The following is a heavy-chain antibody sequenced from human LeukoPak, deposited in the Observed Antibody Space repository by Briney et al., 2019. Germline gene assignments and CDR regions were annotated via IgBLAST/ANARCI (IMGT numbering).Heavy chain of an antibody. CDR2: VSSGSSTI. CDR1: GFTFSDYY. CDR3: ARAFVPTVGAYDY. V-gene: IGHV3-11*01. Sequence: SGGSLRLSCAASGFTFSDYYMSWIRQAPGKALEWVSYVSSGSSTIYYADSVKGRFTVSRDNGKRSLYLHMNSLRAEDTALYYCARAFVPTVGAYDYWGQGTLVTVSS. D-gene: IGHD1-26*01. J-gene: IGHJ4*02.